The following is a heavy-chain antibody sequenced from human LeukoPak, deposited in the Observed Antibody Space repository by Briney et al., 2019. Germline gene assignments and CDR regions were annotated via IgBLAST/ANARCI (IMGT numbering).Heavy chain of an antibody. CDR3: ARDDNNEAEGYEGAFDI. D-gene: IGHD3-3*01. CDR2: IYTSGST. V-gene: IGHV4-61*02. CDR1: GGSISSVSLY. Sequence: SQTLSLTCTVSGGSISSVSLYWNWIRQPAGKGLEWIGRIYTSGSTNYNPSLKSRVTMSVDTSKNQFSLKLSSVTAADTAVYYCARDDNNEAEGYEGAFDIWGQGTMVTVSS. J-gene: IGHJ3*02.